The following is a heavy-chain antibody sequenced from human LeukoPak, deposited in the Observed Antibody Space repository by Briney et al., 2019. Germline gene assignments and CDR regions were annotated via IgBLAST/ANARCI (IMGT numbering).Heavy chain of an antibody. V-gene: IGHV3-9*01. Sequence: PGGSLRLSCAASGFTFDDYAMHWVRQPPGKGLEWVSGISWNSGSIGYADSVKGRFTISRDNAKNSLYLQMNSLRAEDTALYYCAKGSGYYCDYYLDYWGQGTLVTVSS. CDR3: AKGSGYYCDYYLDY. D-gene: IGHD3-22*01. CDR2: ISWNSGSI. J-gene: IGHJ4*02. CDR1: GFTFDDYA.